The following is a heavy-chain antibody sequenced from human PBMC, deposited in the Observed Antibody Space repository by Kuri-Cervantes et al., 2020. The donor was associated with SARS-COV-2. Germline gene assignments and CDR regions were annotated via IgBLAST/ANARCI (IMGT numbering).Heavy chain of an antibody. CDR1: GFTFSSYW. V-gene: IGHV3-7*01. Sequence: GGSLRLSCAASGFTFSSYWMSWVRQAPGKGLEWVANIKQDGSEKYYVDSVKGRFTISRDNSKNTLYLQMNSLRAEDTAVYYCAKEGVVSAEYDYWGQGTLVTVSS. CDR3: AKEGVVSAEYDY. CDR2: IKQDGSEK. D-gene: IGHD2/OR15-2a*01. J-gene: IGHJ4*02.